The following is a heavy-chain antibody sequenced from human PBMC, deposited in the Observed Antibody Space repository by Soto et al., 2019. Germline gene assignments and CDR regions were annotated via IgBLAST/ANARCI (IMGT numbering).Heavy chain of an antibody. V-gene: IGHV3-23*01. CDR2: ISGSGGST. D-gene: IGHD2-15*01. CDR3: AKDRYSGGNTLDY. J-gene: IGHJ4*02. CDR1: GFTFSTFD. Sequence: EVQLLESGGGLVQPGGSLRLSCAASGFTFSTFDMSWVRQAPGKGLEWGSAISGSGGSTDYADSVKGRFTISRDNSKNTLYLQMNSLRDGDTAVYYCAKDRYSGGNTLDYWGQGTLVTVST.